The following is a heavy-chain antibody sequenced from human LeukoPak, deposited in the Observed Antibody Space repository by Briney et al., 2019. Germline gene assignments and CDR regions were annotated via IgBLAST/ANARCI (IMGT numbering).Heavy chain of an antibody. CDR2: ISAYNGNT. V-gene: IGHV1-18*01. CDR3: ARDQTAGYYYDSSGYYYVNYFDY. D-gene: IGHD3-22*01. CDR1: GYTFTSYG. J-gene: IGHJ4*02. Sequence: GASVKVSCKASGYTFTSYGISWVRQAPGQGLEWMGWISAYNGNTNYAQKLQGRVTMNTDTSTSTAYMELRSLRSDDTAVYYCARDQTAGYYYDSSGYYYVNYFDYWGQGTLVTVSS.